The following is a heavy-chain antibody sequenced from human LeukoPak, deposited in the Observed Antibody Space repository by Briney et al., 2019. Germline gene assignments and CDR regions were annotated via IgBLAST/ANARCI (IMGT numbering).Heavy chain of an antibody. D-gene: IGHD4-17*01. CDR3: ARDRTTVTRGWFDP. Sequence: GGSLRLSCSTSGFTFSNYTMHWVRQAPGKGLEYVSSISSNGGSTYSADSVKGRFTISRDNAKNSLYLQMNSLRAEDTAVYYCARDRTTVTRGWFDPWGEGTLVTVSS. CDR2: ISSNGGST. J-gene: IGHJ5*02. CDR1: GFTFSNYT. V-gene: IGHV3-64*04.